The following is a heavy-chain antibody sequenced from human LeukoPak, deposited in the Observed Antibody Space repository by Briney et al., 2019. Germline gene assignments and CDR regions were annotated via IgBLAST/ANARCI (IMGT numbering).Heavy chain of an antibody. Sequence: GASVKVSCKASAYTFTGYYMHWVRQAPGQGLEWMGCINPDSGGTNYAQKFQGRVTMTRDTSISTAYMELSRLRSDDTALYYCAKAKTYYDILTGPIDYWGQGTLVTVSS. CDR1: AYTFTGYY. V-gene: IGHV1-2*02. D-gene: IGHD3-9*01. CDR3: AKAKTYYDILTGPIDY. CDR2: INPDSGGT. J-gene: IGHJ4*02.